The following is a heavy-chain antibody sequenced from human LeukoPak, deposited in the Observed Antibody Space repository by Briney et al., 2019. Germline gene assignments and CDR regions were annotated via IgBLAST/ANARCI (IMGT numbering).Heavy chain of an antibody. V-gene: IGHV3-30*18. CDR3: AKDVGERDYYYNMDV. CDR1: GFTFSSYG. CDR2: ISYDGSNK. J-gene: IGHJ6*03. D-gene: IGHD2-21*01. Sequence: GGSLRLSCAASGFTFSSYGMHWVRQAPGKGLEWVAVISYDGSNKYYAASGKGRFTISRDNSKNTLYLQMNSLRAEDTAVYYCAKDVGERDYYYNMDVWGKGTTVTVSS.